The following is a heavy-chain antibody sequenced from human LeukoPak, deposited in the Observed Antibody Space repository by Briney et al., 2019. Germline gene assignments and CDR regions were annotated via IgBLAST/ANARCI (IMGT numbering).Heavy chain of an antibody. J-gene: IGHJ4*02. Sequence: PGGSLRLSCVASGFTFSSYAMGWVRQAPGKGLEWVSAISGSGGTTYYADSVKGRFTISRDNSKNTVYLQMNSLRAEDTAIYYCAKDYTSGWKDFDSWGQGALVTVSS. CDR3: AKDYTSGWKDFDS. CDR1: GFTFSSYA. V-gene: IGHV3-23*01. D-gene: IGHD6-19*01. CDR2: ISGSGGTT.